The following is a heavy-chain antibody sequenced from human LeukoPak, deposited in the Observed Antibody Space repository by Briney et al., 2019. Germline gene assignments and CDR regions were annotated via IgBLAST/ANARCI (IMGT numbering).Heavy chain of an antibody. Sequence: GGSLRPSCAASGFTFSSYAMSWVRQAPGKGLEWVSSISDSGGSTYYADSVKGRFTISRDNSKNTLYLQMNSLRAEDTAVYYCAPKRSGSYPFDYWGQGTLVTVSS. CDR2: ISDSGGST. D-gene: IGHD1-26*01. J-gene: IGHJ4*02. V-gene: IGHV3-23*01. CDR1: GFTFSSYA. CDR3: APKRSGSYPFDY.